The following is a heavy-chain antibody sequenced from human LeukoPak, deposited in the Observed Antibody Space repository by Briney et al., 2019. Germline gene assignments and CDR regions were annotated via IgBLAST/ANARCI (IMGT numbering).Heavy chain of an antibody. CDR1: GYTFTNYA. CDR3: ARQGPGYCGHTSCYGVDY. D-gene: IGHD2-2*01. J-gene: IGHJ4*02. Sequence: ASVKVSCKASGYTFTNYAMNWVRQAPGQGLEWMGWINTNTANPTYAQGFTGRFVFSSDTSVSTAYLQISSLKAEDTAVYYCARQGPGYCGHTSCYGVDYWGQGTLVTVSS. V-gene: IGHV7-4-1*02. CDR2: INTNTANP.